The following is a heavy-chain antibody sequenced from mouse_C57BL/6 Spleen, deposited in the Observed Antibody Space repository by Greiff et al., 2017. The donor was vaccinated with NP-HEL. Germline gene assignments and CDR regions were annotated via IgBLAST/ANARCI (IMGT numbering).Heavy chain of an antibody. J-gene: IGHJ1*03. CDR2: ISGGGGNT. D-gene: IGHD4-1*01. CDR3: ARLGLYWYFDV. Sequence: DVKLVESGGGLVKPGGSLKLSCAASGFTFSSYTMSWVRQTPEKRLEWVATISGGGGNTYYPDSVKGRFTISRDNAKNTLYLQMSRLRSEDTALYYCARLGLYWYFDVWGTGTTVTVSS. CDR1: GFTFSSYT. V-gene: IGHV5-9*01.